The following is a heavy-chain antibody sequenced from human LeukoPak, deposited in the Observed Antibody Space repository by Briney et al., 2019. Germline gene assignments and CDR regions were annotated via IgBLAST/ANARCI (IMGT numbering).Heavy chain of an antibody. J-gene: IGHJ6*02. CDR1: GGSISGSSYY. V-gene: IGHV4-39*01. Sequence: SETLSLTCTVSGGSISGSSYYWGWIRQPPGKGLEWIGSIYYSGSTYYNPSLKSRVTISVDTSKNQFSLKLTSVTAADTAAYYCARQSYSYAMAVWGQGTTVTVSS. CDR2: IYYSGST. CDR3: ARQSYSYAMAV.